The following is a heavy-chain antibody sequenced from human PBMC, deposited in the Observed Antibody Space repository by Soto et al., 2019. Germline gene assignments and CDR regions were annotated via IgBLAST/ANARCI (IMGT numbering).Heavy chain of an antibody. Sequence: QVQLQESGPGLVKPSETLSLTFTVSGGSVSSGNYYWSWSRQPPGKGLEWIGYIYYSGSTNYKSSLKSRVTISVDTSKNQYSLKLSSVTAADTAVYYCARSGAGSGWLGGQGTLVTVSS. V-gene: IGHV4-61*01. D-gene: IGHD6-19*01. CDR3: ARSGAGSGWL. CDR1: GGSVSSGNYY. J-gene: IGHJ4*02. CDR2: IYYSGST.